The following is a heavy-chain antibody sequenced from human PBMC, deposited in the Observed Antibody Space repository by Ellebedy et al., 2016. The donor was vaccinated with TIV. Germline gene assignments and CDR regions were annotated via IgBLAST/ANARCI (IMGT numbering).Heavy chain of an antibody. CDR1: GYSFTSYW. Sequence: GESLKISXKGSGYSFTSYWISWVRQMPGKGLEWMGRIDPSDSYINYSPSFQGHVTISADKSISTAYLQWSSLKASDTAMYYCATGPDYYYDSSGYPFDYWGQGTLVTVSS. CDR3: ATGPDYYYDSSGYPFDY. D-gene: IGHD3-22*01. V-gene: IGHV5-10-1*01. CDR2: IDPSDSYI. J-gene: IGHJ4*02.